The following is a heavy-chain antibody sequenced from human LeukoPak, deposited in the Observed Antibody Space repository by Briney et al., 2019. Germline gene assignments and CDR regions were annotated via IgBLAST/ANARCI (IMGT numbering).Heavy chain of an antibody. D-gene: IGHD7-27*01. CDR2: ISSTSSYI. CDR1: GFTFSSYT. J-gene: IGHJ4*02. V-gene: IGHV3-21*01. CDR3: VKDLVSARLGSFDY. Sequence: GGSLRLSCAASGFTFSSYTMNWVRQAPGKGLEWVSSISSTSSYIYYADSVKGRFTVSRDNSKNTLYLQMSSLRAEDTAVYYCVKDLVSARLGSFDYWGQGTLVTVSS.